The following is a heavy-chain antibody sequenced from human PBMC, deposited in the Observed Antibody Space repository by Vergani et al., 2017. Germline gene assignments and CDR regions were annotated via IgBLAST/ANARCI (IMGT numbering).Heavy chain of an antibody. D-gene: IGHD3-22*01. V-gene: IGHV3-23*01. Sequence: EVQLLESGGGLVQPGGSLRLSCAASGFTFSSYAMSWVRQAPGKGLEWVSAISGSGGSTYYADSVKGRFTISRDNSKNTLYLQMNSLRAEDTAVYYCAKLEADYYDSSAPYYYYYYMDVWGKGTTVTVSS. CDR3: AKLEADYYDSSAPYYYYYYMDV. CDR1: GFTFSSYA. J-gene: IGHJ6*03. CDR2: ISGSGGST.